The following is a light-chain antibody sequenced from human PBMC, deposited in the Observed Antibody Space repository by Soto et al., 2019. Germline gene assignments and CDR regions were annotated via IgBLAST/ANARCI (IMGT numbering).Light chain of an antibody. V-gene: IGKV1-39*01. CDR1: QSISNH. Sequence: DIQMTQSPSSLSASVKDRVIITCRASQSISNHLNWYQQKPGKAPKLLIFAASSLQSGVPSRFSGSRSGPDFTLTISSLQPEDFATYYCQQSYSSPPTFGHGTKVDI. CDR2: AAS. J-gene: IGKJ1*01. CDR3: QQSYSSPPT.